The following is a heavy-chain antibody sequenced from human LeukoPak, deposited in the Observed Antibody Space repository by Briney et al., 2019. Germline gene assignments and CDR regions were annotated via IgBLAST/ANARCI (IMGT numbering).Heavy chain of an antibody. V-gene: IGHV6-1*01. CDR1: GDSVSANA. CDR3: ARDIVAGCDS. J-gene: IGHJ4*02. D-gene: IGHD3-22*01. CDR2: TYYKSTWYS. Sequence: SQTLSLTCDISGDSVSANAWTWIRQSPLRGLEWLGRTYYKSTWYSEYALSLRGRITINPDTSKNQFSLHLTSVTPDDTAVYFCARDIVAGCDSWGQGTLVTVSS.